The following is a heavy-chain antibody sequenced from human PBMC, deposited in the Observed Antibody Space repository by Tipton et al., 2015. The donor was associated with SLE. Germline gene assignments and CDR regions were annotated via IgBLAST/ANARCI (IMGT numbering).Heavy chain of an antibody. CDR3: ARVWRQLANYFDY. CDR2: IYHSGST. Sequence: TLSLTCAVSGGSISSSNWWSWVRQPPGKGLEWIGEIYHSGSTNYNPSLKSRVTISVDKSKNQFSVKLSSVTAADTAVYYCARVWRQLANYFDYWGQGTLVTVSS. V-gene: IGHV4-4*02. J-gene: IGHJ4*02. CDR1: GGSISSSNW. D-gene: IGHD6-6*01.